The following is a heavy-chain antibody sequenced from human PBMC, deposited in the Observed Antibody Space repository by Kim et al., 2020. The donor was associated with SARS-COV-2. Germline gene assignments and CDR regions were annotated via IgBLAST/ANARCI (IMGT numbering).Heavy chain of an antibody. J-gene: IGHJ4*01. Sequence: SETLSLTCTVSGYSISSGYYWGWIRQPPGKGLEWIGSIYHSGSTYYNPSLKSRVTISVDTSKNQFSLKLSSVTAADTAVYYCPSGNDLGAVAGPQLSYF. D-gene: IGHD6-19*01. CDR3: PSGNDLGAVAGPQLSYF. CDR1: GYSISSGYY. CDR2: IYHSGST. V-gene: IGHV4-38-2*02.